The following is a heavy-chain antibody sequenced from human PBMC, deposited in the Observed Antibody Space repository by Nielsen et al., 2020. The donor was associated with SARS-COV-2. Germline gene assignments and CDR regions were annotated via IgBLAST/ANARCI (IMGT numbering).Heavy chain of an antibody. CDR3: ARVNPTSGSWFDAFDI. J-gene: IGHJ3*02. Sequence: LKISCAASGFSFSDSSMHWVRQASGKGLEWLGRIRSKTNDYATEYPASVKGRFIISRDDSKNTAYLLMNSLKIDDTAVYYCARVNPTSGSWFDAFDIWGQGTLVTVSS. V-gene: IGHV3-73*01. CDR2: IRSKTNDYAT. D-gene: IGHD1-26*01. CDR1: GFSFSDSS.